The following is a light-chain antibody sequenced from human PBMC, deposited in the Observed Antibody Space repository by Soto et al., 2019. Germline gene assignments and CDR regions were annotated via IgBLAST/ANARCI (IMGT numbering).Light chain of an antibody. Sequence: EIVMTQSPATLSVSPGERATLSCRASQSVSSNLAWYQQKPGQAPRLLIYGASTRATGIPARFSGSGSGTQFTLTISSMESEAFAVYYCQQYNNWLWTCGQGPEVEIK. CDR1: QSVSSN. CDR2: GAS. V-gene: IGKV3-15*01. J-gene: IGKJ1*01. CDR3: QQYNNWLWT.